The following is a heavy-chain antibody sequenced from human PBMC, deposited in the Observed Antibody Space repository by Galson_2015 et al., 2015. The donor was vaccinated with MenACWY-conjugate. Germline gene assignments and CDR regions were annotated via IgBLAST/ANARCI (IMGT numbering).Heavy chain of an antibody. CDR3: ARDRDVGGSRWWFDP. CDR1: GLTFSNVW. CDR2: IKCRTDGGTT. J-gene: IGHJ5*02. D-gene: IGHD2-15*01. V-gene: IGHV3-15*01. Sequence: RLSCATSGLTFSNVWMSWVRQAPGKGLEWVARIKCRTDGGTTDYATPVKGRFTILRDDSTNTLYLQMNSLKIEDTAMYFCARDRDVGGSRWWFDPWGQGTLVTVSS.